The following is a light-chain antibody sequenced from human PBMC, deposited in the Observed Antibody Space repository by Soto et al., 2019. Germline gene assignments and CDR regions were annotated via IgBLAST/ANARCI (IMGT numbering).Light chain of an antibody. CDR2: GAS. Sequence: EIVMTQSPVTLSVSPGERATLSCRASQSVSSNLAWYQQKPGQAPRLLIYGASTRATGIPARFSGSGSGTEFTLTISSLQSEDFAVYYCQQYNNWPLLYTFGHGTKLEIK. CDR1: QSVSSN. V-gene: IGKV3-15*01. J-gene: IGKJ2*01. CDR3: QQYNNWPLLYT.